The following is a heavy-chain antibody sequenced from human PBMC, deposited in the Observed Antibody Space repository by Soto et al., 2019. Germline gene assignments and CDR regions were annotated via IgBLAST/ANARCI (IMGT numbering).Heavy chain of an antibody. CDR1: GFTFSNYA. J-gene: IGHJ4*02. CDR3: AKVYNLGDFDY. V-gene: IGHV3-23*01. Sequence: GGSLRLSCAASGFTFSNYAMSWVRQAPGKGLEWVSTISGSGVSTFYADSVKGRFTISRDNSKNTLYLIMNSLRVDDTAVYYCAKVYNLGDFDYWGQGTLVTVSS. CDR2: ISGSGVST. D-gene: IGHD3-10*01.